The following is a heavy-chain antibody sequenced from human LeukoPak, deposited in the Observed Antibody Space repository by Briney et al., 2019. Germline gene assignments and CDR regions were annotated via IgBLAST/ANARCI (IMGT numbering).Heavy chain of an antibody. Sequence: GGSLRLSCAASGFTFSSYEMNWVRQAPGKGLEWVSAISGSGADTYYADSVKGRFTISRDNSKNTLYLQMNSLRAGDTAIYFCAKELRRSPTYYFDYWGQGTLVTVSS. CDR3: AKELRRSPTYYFDY. V-gene: IGHV3-23*01. CDR1: GFTFSSYE. CDR2: ISGSGADT. D-gene: IGHD2-15*01. J-gene: IGHJ4*02.